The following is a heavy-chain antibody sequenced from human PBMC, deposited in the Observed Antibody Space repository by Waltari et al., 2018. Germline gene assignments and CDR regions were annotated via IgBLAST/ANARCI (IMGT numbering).Heavy chain of an antibody. CDR2: IYWNEDK. D-gene: IGHD1-1*01. V-gene: IGHV2-5*01. CDR3: AHRRTRETAGTDFDY. CDR1: GVSLSTYGVG. J-gene: IGHJ4*02. Sequence: QITLKESGPTLVNPTQTLTLTCTLSGVSLSTYGVGVGWIRQPPGKAPEWLALIYWNEDKYYRPSLNSRLTITKDTSKNQVVLTMTNMDPVDTATYFCAHRRTRETAGTDFDYWGQGTLVTVSS.